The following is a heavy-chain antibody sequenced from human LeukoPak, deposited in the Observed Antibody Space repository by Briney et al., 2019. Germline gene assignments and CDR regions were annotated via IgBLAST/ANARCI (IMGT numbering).Heavy chain of an antibody. J-gene: IGHJ4*02. CDR3: AKEDYDFWSGYWFDY. CDR2: ISGRGGST. Sequence: PGGSLRLSCAASGFTFSSYAMSWVRQAPGKGPEWVSAISGRGGSTYYADSVKGRFTISRDNSKNTLYLQMNSLRAEDTAVYYCAKEDYDFWSGYWFDYWGQGTLVTVSS. V-gene: IGHV3-23*01. CDR1: GFTFSSYA. D-gene: IGHD3-3*01.